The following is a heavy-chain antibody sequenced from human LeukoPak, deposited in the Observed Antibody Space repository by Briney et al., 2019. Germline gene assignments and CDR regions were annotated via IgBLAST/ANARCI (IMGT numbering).Heavy chain of an antibody. Sequence: PGGSLRLSCAASGFTFSSYAMSWVRQAPGKGLEWVSAISGSGGSTYYADSVKGRFTISRDNSKNTLYLQMNSLGAEDTAVYYCAKETGLGYDFWSDLNWFDPWGQGTLVTVSS. CDR2: ISGSGGST. J-gene: IGHJ5*02. D-gene: IGHD3-3*01. V-gene: IGHV3-23*01. CDR1: GFTFSSYA. CDR3: AKETGLGYDFWSDLNWFDP.